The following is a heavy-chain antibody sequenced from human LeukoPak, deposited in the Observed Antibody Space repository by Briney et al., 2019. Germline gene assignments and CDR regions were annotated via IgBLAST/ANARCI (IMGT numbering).Heavy chain of an antibody. V-gene: IGHV3-48*01. CDR2: ISHSSSTI. J-gene: IGHJ4*02. D-gene: IGHD4-17*01. Sequence: PGGSLRLSCAASGFTFSSYAMSWVRQAPGKGLEWVSYISHSSSTIYYADSVKGRFTISRDNAKKSLYLQMNSLRAEDSAVYYCARDRLHYGEYEKTFDYWGQGTLVTVSS. CDR3: ARDRLHYGEYEKTFDY. CDR1: GFTFSSYA.